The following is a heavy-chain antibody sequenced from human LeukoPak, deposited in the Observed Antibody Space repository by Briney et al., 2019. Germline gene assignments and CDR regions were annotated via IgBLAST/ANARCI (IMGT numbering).Heavy chain of an antibody. Sequence: ASVKVSCKASGYTFTGYYMRWVRQAPGQGLEWMGWINPNSGGTNYAQKFQGRVTMTRDTSISTAYMELSRLRSDDTAVYYCARDRDGSGSYYDYWGQGTLVTVSS. D-gene: IGHD3-10*01. J-gene: IGHJ4*02. V-gene: IGHV1-2*02. CDR1: GYTFTGYY. CDR2: INPNSGGT. CDR3: ARDRDGSGSYYDY.